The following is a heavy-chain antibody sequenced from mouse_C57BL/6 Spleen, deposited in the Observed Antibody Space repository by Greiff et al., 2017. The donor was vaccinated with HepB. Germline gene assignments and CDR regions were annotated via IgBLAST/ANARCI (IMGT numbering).Heavy chain of an antibody. CDR3: ARSGSSPSYWYFDV. CDR2: IYPRSGNT. J-gene: IGHJ1*03. V-gene: IGHV1-81*01. CDR1: GYTFTSYG. Sequence: VQLKESGAELARPGASVKLSCKASGYTFTSYGISWVKQRTGQGLEWIGEIYPRSGNTYYNEKFKGKATLTADKSSSTAYMELRSLTSEDSAVYFCARSGSSPSYWYFDVWGTGTTVTVSS. D-gene: IGHD1-1*01.